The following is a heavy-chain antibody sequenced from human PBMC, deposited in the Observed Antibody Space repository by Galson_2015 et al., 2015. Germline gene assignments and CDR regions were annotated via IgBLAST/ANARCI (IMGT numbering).Heavy chain of an antibody. D-gene: IGHD3-22*01. CDR2: VYPHDSDT. CDR1: GHTFTNYW. Sequence: QSGAEVKKPGESLTISCKGSGHTFTNYWIGWVRQMSGKGLEWMGIVYPHDSDTRYSPSFQGQVTISADKSINTAYLQWGSLKASDTAMYFCARGYDSSGHFDYWGQGTLVTVSS. CDR3: ARGYDSSGHFDY. J-gene: IGHJ4*02. V-gene: IGHV5-51*01.